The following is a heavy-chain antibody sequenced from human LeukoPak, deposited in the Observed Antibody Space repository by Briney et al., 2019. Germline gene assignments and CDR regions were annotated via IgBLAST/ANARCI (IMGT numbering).Heavy chain of an antibody. CDR2: TYHRSKWYT. V-gene: IGHV6-1*01. CDR1: GDSVSSNSAA. J-gene: IGHJ6*02. Sequence: SQTLSLTCAISGDSVSSNSAAWNWIRQSPSRGLEWLGRTYHRSKWYTDYAVSVRSRITINPDTSRNQFSLQLNSVTPEDTALYYCARQSSTSQFYYGIDVWGQGTTVTVSS. D-gene: IGHD2-2*01. CDR3: ARQSSTSQFYYGIDV.